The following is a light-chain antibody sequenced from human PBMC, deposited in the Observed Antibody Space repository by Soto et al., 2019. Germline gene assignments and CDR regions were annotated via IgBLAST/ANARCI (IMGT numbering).Light chain of an antibody. V-gene: IGKV3-11*01. CDR3: QQRGSWPLT. CDR2: EAS. J-gene: IGKJ4*01. Sequence: IVLTQSPATLSVSPGDRATLSCRASQSVSTSLAWYQQKPGQAPRLLIYEASNRATGIPARFSGSGSGTGGTITISSLETEDCAVYDCQQRGSWPLTFGGGTKVDIK. CDR1: QSVSTS.